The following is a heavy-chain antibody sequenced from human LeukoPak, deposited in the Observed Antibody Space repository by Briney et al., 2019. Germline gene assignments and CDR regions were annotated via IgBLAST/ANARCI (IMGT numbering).Heavy chain of an antibody. V-gene: IGHV1-69*13. CDR2: IIPIFGTA. J-gene: IGHJ6*02. Sequence: GASVKVSCKASGGTFSSYAISWVRQAPGQGLEWMGGIIPIFGTANYAQKFQGRVTITADESTSTAYMELSSLRSEDTAVYYCARSTGWYQLLYWYYYYGMDVWGQGTTVTVSS. CDR1: GGTFSSYA. CDR3: ARSTGWYQLLYWYYYYGMDV. D-gene: IGHD2-2*02.